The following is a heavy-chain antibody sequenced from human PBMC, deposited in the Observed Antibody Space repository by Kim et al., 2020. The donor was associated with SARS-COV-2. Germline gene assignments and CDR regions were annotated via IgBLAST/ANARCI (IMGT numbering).Heavy chain of an antibody. CDR2: ISYDGSNK. CDR1: GFTFSSYA. CDR3: ARDLSDYYDSSRPIVY. Sequence: GGSLRLSCAASGFTFSSYAMHWVRQAPGKGLEWVAVISYDGSNKYYADSVKGRFTISRDNSKNTLYLQMNSLRAEDTAVYYCARDLSDYYDSSRPIVYCGQGTPGSVSS. J-gene: IGHJ4*02. V-gene: IGHV3-30*04. D-gene: IGHD3-22*01.